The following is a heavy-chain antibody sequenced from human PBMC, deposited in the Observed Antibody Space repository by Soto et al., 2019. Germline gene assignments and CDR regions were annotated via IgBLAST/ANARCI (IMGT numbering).Heavy chain of an antibody. CDR1: GYSLTELS. CDR2: IFPNSGAT. J-gene: IGHJ5*02. Sequence: GASVKVSCKVSGYSLTELSIHWVRQAPGQGLEWMGWIFPNSGATNYAQKFQGRVTLTRDASLSTGYMDLTRLTSDDTAVYYCARGRSLKWNWFDRWGQGTLVTVSS. D-gene: IGHD2-15*01. CDR3: ARGRSLKWNWFDR. V-gene: IGHV1-2*02.